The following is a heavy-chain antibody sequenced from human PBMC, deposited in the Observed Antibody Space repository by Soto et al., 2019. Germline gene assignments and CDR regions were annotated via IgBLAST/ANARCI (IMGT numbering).Heavy chain of an antibody. J-gene: IGHJ6*02. D-gene: IGHD5-12*01. CDR1: GYIFTSYW. CDR2: IYPGDSDT. CDR3: ARQSYDSGGGGMDV. Sequence: PVESLKISCKGSGYIFTSYWICWVLQMRGKGLEWMGIIYPGDSDTRYSPSFQGQVTISADKSISTAYLQWSSLKASDTAMYYCARQSYDSGGGGMDVWGQGTTVTVSS. V-gene: IGHV5-51*01.